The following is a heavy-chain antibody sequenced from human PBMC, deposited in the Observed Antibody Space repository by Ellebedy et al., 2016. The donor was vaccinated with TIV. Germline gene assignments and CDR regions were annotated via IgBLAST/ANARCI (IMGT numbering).Heavy chain of an antibody. CDR1: GFTFSTYN. J-gene: IGHJ4*02. D-gene: IGHD6-25*01. Sequence: GGSLRLSCAASGFTFSTYNMNWVRQAPGKGLEWVSYISGGSSTIDYEDSVKGRFTISRDNANKSLYLQMNSLGDEDTAVYYCARSLGRRNYFDYWGQGTLVTASS. CDR3: ARSLGRRNYFDY. V-gene: IGHV3-48*02. CDR2: ISGGSSTI.